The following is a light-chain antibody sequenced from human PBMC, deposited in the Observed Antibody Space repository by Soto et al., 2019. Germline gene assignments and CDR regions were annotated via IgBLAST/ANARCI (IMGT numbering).Light chain of an antibody. CDR2: SNN. CDR1: SSNIGSNT. J-gene: IGLJ1*01. CDR3: AAWDDSLNGL. V-gene: IGLV1-44*01. Sequence: QSVLTQPPSASGTPGQRVTISCSGSSSNIGSNTVNWYQQLPGTAPKLLIYSNNQRPSGVPDRFSGSKSGTSASLAISGLHSEDEADYYCAAWDDSLNGLFGTGTKLTVL.